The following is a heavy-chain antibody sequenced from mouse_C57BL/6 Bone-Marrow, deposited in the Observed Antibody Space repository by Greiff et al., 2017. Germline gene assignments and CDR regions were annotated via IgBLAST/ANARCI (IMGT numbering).Heavy chain of an antibody. J-gene: IGHJ4*01. D-gene: IGHD1-1*01. CDR2: IYPRSGNT. V-gene: IGHV1-81*01. CDR1: GYTFTSYG. CDR3: ARYYYGSSPYYAMDY. Sequence: QVQLQQSGAELARPGASVKLSCKASGYTFTSYGISWVKQRTGQGLEWIGEIYPRSGNTYYNEKFKGKATLTADTSSSTAYMQLSSLTSEDSAVYYCARYYYGSSPYYAMDYWGQGTSVTVSS.